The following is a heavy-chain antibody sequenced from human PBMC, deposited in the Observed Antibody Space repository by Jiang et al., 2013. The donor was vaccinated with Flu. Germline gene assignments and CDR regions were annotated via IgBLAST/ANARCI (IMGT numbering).Heavy chain of an antibody. J-gene: IGHJ4*02. CDR3: ARAQKYSGFELPYFDY. Sequence: GLVKPSETLSLTCTVSGGSISSSSYYWVWIRQPPGKGLEWIGSIYHSGSTYYNPSLKSRVTISVDTSKNQFSLKLSSVTAADTAVYYCARAQKYSGFELPYFDYWGQGTL. D-gene: IGHD5-12*01. V-gene: IGHV4-39*07. CDR1: GGSISSSSYY. CDR2: IYHSGST.